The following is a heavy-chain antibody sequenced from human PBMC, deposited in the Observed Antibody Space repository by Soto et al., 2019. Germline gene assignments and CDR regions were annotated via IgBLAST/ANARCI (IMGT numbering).Heavy chain of an antibody. CDR3: ASLWTTEYYYDSSGYQGGY. J-gene: IGHJ4*02. V-gene: IGHV3-21*01. Sequence: PGGSLRLSCAASGFTFSSYSMNWVRQAPGKGLEWVSSISSSSSYIYYADSVKGRFTISRDNAKNSLYLQMNSLRAEDTAVYYCASLWTTEYYYDSSGYQGGYWGQGTLVTVSS. CDR1: GFTFSSYS. CDR2: ISSSSSYI. D-gene: IGHD3-22*01.